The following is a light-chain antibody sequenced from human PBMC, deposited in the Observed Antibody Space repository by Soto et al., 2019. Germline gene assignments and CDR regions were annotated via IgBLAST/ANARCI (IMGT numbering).Light chain of an antibody. V-gene: IGLV1-44*01. CDR3: AAWDDSLNGFYV. J-gene: IGLJ1*01. CDR1: RSNIGSNT. Sequence: QSVLTQPPSASGTPGQRVTISCSGSRSNIGSNTVNCYQQVPGTAPKLLIYSPNMRPSAVPDRFSGSKSGTSACLAISGLQSEDEADYYCAAWDDSLNGFYVFGTGTKVTVL. CDR2: SPN.